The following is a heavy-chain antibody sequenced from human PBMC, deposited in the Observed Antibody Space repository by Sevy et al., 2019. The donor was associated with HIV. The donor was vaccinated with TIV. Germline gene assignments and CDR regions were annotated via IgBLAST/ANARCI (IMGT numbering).Heavy chain of an antibody. Sequence: WGSLRLSCAASGFTFNIYSMSWVRQTPGKGLEWVATLSFGCGEINHADSVKGRFTMSRDDSKNAVYLQMNNLRVEDTAIYYCAREGCTKPHDYWGQGTLVTVSS. V-gene: IGHV3-23*01. CDR2: LSFGCGEI. J-gene: IGHJ4*02. CDR1: GFTFNIYS. CDR3: AREGCTKPHDY. D-gene: IGHD2-8*01.